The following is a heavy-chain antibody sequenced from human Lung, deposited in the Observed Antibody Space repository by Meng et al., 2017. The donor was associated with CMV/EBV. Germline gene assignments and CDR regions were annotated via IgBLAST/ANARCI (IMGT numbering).Heavy chain of an antibody. D-gene: IGHD3-10*01. J-gene: IGHJ5*02. CDR3: ARASYGSGSPLGESWFDP. Sequence: ESGPGLVNPPQTLPLTCTVSGGSISSGGYYWSWIRQHPGKGLEWIGYIHSSGSTYYNPSLRSRLTISVGTSKNQFSLKLSSVTAADTAVYYCARASYGSGSPLGESWFDPWGQGTLVTVSS. CDR1: GGSISSGGYY. V-gene: IGHV4-31*03. CDR2: IHSSGST.